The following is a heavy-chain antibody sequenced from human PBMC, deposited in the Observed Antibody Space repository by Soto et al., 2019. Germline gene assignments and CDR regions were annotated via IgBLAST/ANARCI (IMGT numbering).Heavy chain of an antibody. CDR2: IIPILGIA. CDR1: GGTFSSYT. Sequence: QVQLVQSGAEVKKPGSSVKVSCKASGGTFSSYTISWVRQAPGQGLEWMGRIIPILGIANYAQKFQGRVTITADKSTSTAYMELSSLRSEDTAVYYCARDRGYGYGYLYPPFDYWGQGTLVTVSS. D-gene: IGHD5-18*01. J-gene: IGHJ4*02. CDR3: ARDRGYGYGYLYPPFDY. V-gene: IGHV1-69*08.